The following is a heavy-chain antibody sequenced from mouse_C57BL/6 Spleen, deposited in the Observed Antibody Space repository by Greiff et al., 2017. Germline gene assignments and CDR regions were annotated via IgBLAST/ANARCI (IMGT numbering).Heavy chain of an antibody. Sequence: EVMLVESGGGLVKPGGSLKLSCAASGFTFSSYAMSWVRQTPEKRLEWVATISDGGSYTNYPDNVKGRFTISRDNAKNNLYLQMGHLKSEDTAMYYCAREELRDYWGQGTLVTVSA. CDR2: ISDGGSYT. D-gene: IGHD1-1*01. J-gene: IGHJ3*01. CDR3: AREELRDY. CDR1: GFTFSSYA. V-gene: IGHV5-4*01.